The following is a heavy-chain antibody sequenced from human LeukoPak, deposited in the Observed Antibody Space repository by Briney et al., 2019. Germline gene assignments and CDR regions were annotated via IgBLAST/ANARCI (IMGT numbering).Heavy chain of an antibody. D-gene: IGHD3-10*01. V-gene: IGHV1-2*02. Sequence: GASVKVSCKASGYTFTGYYMHWVRQAPGQGLEWMGWINPNSGGTNYAQKFQGRVTMTRDTSISTAYMELSRLRSDDTAVYYCARGPFKMVRGVIPQENWFDPWGQGTLVTVSS. CDR2: INPNSGGT. J-gene: IGHJ5*02. CDR1: GYTFTGYY. CDR3: ARGPFKMVRGVIPQENWFDP.